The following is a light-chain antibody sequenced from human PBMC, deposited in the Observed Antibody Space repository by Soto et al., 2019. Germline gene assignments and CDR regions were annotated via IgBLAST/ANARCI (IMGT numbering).Light chain of an antibody. Sequence: QSVLTQPTSVSGSPGQSITISCTGGSSDIGGYNHVSWYQQHPGNVPRLIIYDVDNRPLGISNRFSGAQSGNTASLSISGLQAEDDADYYCCAYTASTTLSWVFGGGTKLTVL. CDR2: DVD. CDR3: CAYTASTTLSWV. V-gene: IGLV2-14*03. CDR1: SSDIGGYNH. J-gene: IGLJ3*02.